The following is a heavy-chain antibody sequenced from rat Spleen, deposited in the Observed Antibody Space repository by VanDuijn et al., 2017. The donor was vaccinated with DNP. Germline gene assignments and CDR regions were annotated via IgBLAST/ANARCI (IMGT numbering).Heavy chain of an antibody. D-gene: IGHD1-11*01. CDR2: IIYDGFTT. J-gene: IGHJ2*01. V-gene: IGHV5-7*01. CDR1: GFNFNDYW. Sequence: EVQLVESGGGLVQPGSSLKLSCAASGFNFNDYWMGWVRQAPKKGLEWVATIIYDGFTTYYRDSVKGRFTMSRDNAKSTLYLKMDSLRSEDTATYYCTTGVVDCGGQGVMVTVSS. CDR3: TTGVVDC.